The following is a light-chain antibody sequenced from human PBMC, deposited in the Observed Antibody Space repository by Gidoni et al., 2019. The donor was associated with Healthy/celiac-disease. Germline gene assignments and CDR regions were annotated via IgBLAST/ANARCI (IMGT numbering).Light chain of an antibody. CDR1: NIGSKS. Sequence: SYVLTQPPSVSVAPGKTARITCGGTNIGSKSVHWYQQKPGQAPVLVIYYDSERPSGIPERFSGSNSGNTATLTISRVEAGDEADYYCQVWDSSSDRHWVFGGGTKLTVL. CDR2: YDS. J-gene: IGLJ3*02. V-gene: IGLV3-21*04. CDR3: QVWDSSSDRHWV.